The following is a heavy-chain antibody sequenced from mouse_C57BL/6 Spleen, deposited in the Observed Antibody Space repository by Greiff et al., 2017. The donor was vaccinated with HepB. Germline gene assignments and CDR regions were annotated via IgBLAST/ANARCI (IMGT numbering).Heavy chain of an antibody. J-gene: IGHJ3*01. CDR1: GYTFTDYE. D-gene: IGHD2-12*01. Sequence: VQRVESGAELVRPGASVTLSCKASGYTFTDYEMHWVKQTPVHGLEWIGAIDPETGGTAYNQKFKGKAILTADKSSSTAYMQLSSLTSEDSAVYYCAREGSYYPFAYWGQGTLVTVSA. V-gene: IGHV1-15*01. CDR2: IDPETGGT. CDR3: AREGSYYPFAY.